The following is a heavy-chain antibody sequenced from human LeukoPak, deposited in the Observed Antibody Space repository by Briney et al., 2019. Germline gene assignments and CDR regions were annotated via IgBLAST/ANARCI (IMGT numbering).Heavy chain of an antibody. CDR3: ARGWYYDSSGYYFDY. CDR2: ISAYNGNT. J-gene: IGHJ4*02. V-gene: IGHV1-18*01. CDR1: GYTFTNYG. D-gene: IGHD3-22*01. Sequence: ASVTVSCKASGYTFTNYGISWVRQAPGQGLEWMGWISAYNGNTNYAQKLQGRVTMTTDTSTSTAYMELRSLRSDDTAVYYCARGWYYDSSGYYFDYWGQGTLVTVSS.